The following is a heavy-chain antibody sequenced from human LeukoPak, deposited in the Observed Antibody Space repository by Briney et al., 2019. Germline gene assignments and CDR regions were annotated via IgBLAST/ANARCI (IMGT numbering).Heavy chain of an antibody. D-gene: IGHD5-12*01. J-gene: IGHJ6*03. CDR3: ARGGERWLRPNYYYYYYMDV. Sequence: ETLSLTCTVSGGSISSYYWSWIRQPPGKGLEWIGYIYYSGSTNYNPSLKSRVTISVDTSKNQFSLKLSSVTAADTAVYYCARGGERWLRPNYYYYYYMDVWGKGTTVTVSS. CDR1: GGSISSYY. CDR2: IYYSGST. V-gene: IGHV4-59*01.